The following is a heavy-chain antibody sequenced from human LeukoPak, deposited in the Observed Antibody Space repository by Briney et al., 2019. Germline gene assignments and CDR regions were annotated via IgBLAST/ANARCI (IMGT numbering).Heavy chain of an antibody. J-gene: IGHJ4*02. Sequence: SETLSLTCTVSGGSISSYYWSWIRQPPGKGLEWIGYIYYSGSTTYNPSLKSRVTISVDTSKNQVSLKLSSVTAADAAVYYCVRGIKVLRDGYNYLDYWGQGTLVTVSS. CDR3: VRGIKVLRDGYNYLDY. CDR1: GGSISSYY. CDR2: IYYSGST. V-gene: IGHV4-59*01. D-gene: IGHD5-24*01.